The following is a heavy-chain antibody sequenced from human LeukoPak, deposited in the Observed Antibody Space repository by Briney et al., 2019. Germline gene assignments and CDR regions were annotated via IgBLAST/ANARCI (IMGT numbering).Heavy chain of an antibody. Sequence: GGSLRLSCAASGFTLSSYSMNWVRQAPGKGLEWVSYTGSSSTTIYYADSVKGRFTISRDNAKNSLYLQMNSLKAEDTAVYYCARGLAVAAFSAFDVWGQGTMVTVSS. CDR3: ARGLAVAAFSAFDV. J-gene: IGHJ3*01. V-gene: IGHV3-48*01. D-gene: IGHD6-19*01. CDR2: TGSSSTTI. CDR1: GFTLSSYS.